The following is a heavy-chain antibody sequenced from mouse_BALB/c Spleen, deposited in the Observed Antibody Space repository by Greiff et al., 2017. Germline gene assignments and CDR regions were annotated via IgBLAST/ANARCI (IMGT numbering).Heavy chain of an antibody. Sequence: VQLQQPGAELVKPGASVKLSCKASGYTFTSYWMHWVKQRPGQGLEWIGEINPSNGRTNYNEKFKSKATLTVDKTSSTAYMQLSSLTSEDSAVYYCAREDLLLRGGFAYWGQGTLVTVSA. V-gene: IGHV1S81*02. CDR2: INPSNGRT. CDR3: AREDLLLRGGFAY. D-gene: IGHD1-1*01. J-gene: IGHJ3*01. CDR1: GYTFTSYW.